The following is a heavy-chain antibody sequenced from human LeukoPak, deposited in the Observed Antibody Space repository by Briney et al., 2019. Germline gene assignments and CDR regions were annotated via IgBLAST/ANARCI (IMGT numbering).Heavy chain of an antibody. CDR2: INPSGGST. D-gene: IGHD3-22*01. J-gene: IGHJ4*02. Sequence: ASVKVSCKASGYTFTSYYMHWVRQAPGQGLEWMGIINPSGGSTSYAQKFQGRVTMTRDTSTSTVYMELSSLRSEDTAVYYCARDHDSSGYYYVPAPTGFDYWGQGTLVTVSS. V-gene: IGHV1-46*01. CDR1: GYTFTSYY. CDR3: ARDHDSSGYYYVPAPTGFDY.